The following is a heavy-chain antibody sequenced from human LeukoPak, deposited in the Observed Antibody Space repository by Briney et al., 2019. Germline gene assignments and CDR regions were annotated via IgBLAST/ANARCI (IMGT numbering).Heavy chain of an antibody. CDR1: GFTFSSYA. D-gene: IGHD2-2*01. CDR2: ISSSSTYI. J-gene: IGHJ4*02. CDR3: AKGYCRSTSCRFDY. V-gene: IGHV3-21*01. Sequence: PGGSLRLSCAASGFTFSSYAMSWVRQAPGKGLEWVSSISSSSTYIYYADSVKGRFTISRDNAKNSLYLQMNSLRAEDTAVYYCAKGYCRSTSCRFDYWGQGTLVTVSS.